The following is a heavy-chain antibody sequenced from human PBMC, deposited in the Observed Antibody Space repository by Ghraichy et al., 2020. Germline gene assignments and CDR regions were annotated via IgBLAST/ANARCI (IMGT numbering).Heavy chain of an antibody. CDR1: GDSVSSNSAA. CDR3: ARETYYYDSSGYYYRWFEP. CDR2: TYYRSKWYN. V-gene: IGHV6-1*01. Sequence: SQTLSLTCAISGDSVSSNSAAWNWIRQSPSRGLEWLGRTYYRSKWYNDYAVSVKSRITINPDTSKNQFSLQLNSVTPEDTAVYYCARETYYYDSSGYYYRWFEPWGPGTLVPVSS. J-gene: IGHJ5*02. D-gene: IGHD3-22*01.